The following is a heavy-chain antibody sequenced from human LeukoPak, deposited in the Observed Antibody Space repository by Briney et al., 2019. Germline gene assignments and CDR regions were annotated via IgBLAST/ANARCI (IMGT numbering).Heavy chain of an antibody. CDR3: ARPSVLGPNTDY. CDR1: GFTFSIYW. D-gene: IGHD2-2*01. J-gene: IGHJ4*02. CDR2: IEQDGSEK. V-gene: IGHV3-7*01. Sequence: GGSLRLSCAASGFTFSIYWMSWVRQTPGKGLEWVATIEQDGSEKYYVDSVKGRFTISRDNAKKSLFLQMNSLRADDTAVYYCARPSVLGPNTDYWGQGTLVTVSS.